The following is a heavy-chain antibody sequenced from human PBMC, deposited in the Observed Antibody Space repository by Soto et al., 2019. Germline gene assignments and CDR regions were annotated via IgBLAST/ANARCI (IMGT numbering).Heavy chain of an antibody. CDR3: AKVGPYSSSWYGNGEDYYYGMDV. Sequence: PVGSLRLSCAASGFTFSSYGMHWVRQAPGKGLEWVAVISYDGSNKYCADSVKGRFTISRDNSKNTLYLQMNSLRAEDTAVYYCAKVGPYSSSWYGNGEDYYYGMDVWGQGTTVTVSS. CDR1: GFTFSSYG. J-gene: IGHJ6*02. V-gene: IGHV3-30*18. CDR2: ISYDGSNK. D-gene: IGHD6-13*01.